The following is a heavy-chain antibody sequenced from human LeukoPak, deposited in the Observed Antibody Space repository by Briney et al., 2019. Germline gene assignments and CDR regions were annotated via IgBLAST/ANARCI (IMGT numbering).Heavy chain of an antibody. D-gene: IGHD6-19*01. Sequence: GGSLRLSCAASGFTVSSNYMSWVRQAPGKGLEWVSVIYSGGSTYYADSVKGRFTISRDNSKNTLYLQMNSLRAEDTAVYYCARSYSSGWSYFDYWGQGTLVTVSS. CDR2: IYSGGST. CDR1: GFTVSSNY. V-gene: IGHV3-66*01. CDR3: ARSYSSGWSYFDY. J-gene: IGHJ4*02.